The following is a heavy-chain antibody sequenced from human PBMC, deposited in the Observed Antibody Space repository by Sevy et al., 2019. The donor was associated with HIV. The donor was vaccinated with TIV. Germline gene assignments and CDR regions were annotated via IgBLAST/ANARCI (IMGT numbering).Heavy chain of an antibody. D-gene: IGHD3-10*01. CDR1: GFTFSSYD. V-gene: IGHV3-13*01. Sequence: GGSLRLSCAASGFTFSSYDMHWGRQATGKGLEWVSAIGTAGDTYYPGSVKGRFTISRENAKNSLYLQMNSLRAGDTAVYYCARGFYYGHAFDIWGQRTMVTVSS. CDR3: ARGFYYGHAFDI. J-gene: IGHJ3*02. CDR2: IGTAGDT.